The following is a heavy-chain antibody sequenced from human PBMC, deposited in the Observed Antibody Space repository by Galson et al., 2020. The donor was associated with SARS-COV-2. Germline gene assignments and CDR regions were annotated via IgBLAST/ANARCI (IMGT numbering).Heavy chain of an antibody. CDR2: LGGRDAEI. Sequence: GGSLRLSCAASGFTFIDFAIKWVRQPPGKGLEWVSSLGGRDAEIHYAESVMGRFTMSRDNHKNMVYLQMDSLRAEDTAVYYCAQYGQYVVDYWGKGTLVTVSS. CDR3: AQYGQYVVDY. J-gene: IGHJ4*02. CDR1: GFTFIDFA. D-gene: IGHD2-15*01. V-gene: IGHV3-23*01.